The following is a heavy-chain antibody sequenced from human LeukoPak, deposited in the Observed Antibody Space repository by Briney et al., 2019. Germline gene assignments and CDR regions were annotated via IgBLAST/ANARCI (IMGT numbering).Heavy chain of an antibody. V-gene: IGHV1-2*02. Sequence: GASVKVSCKASGYSFTGYYIHWVRQAPGQGLEWMGWINPHSGGTNYAQKFQGRVTMTRDTSISTAYMELSSLRSDDTAIYYCAKLHSATITADFDHWGQGTLVTVSS. CDR1: GYSFTGYY. J-gene: IGHJ4*02. CDR3: AKLHSATITADFDH. CDR2: INPHSGGT. D-gene: IGHD1-14*01.